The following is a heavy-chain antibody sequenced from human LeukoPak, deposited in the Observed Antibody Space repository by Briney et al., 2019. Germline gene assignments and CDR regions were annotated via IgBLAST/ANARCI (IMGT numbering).Heavy chain of an antibody. CDR1: EYTFSNYA. CDR2: INVGSGNT. CDR3: AILMGLRFLGFDP. J-gene: IGHJ5*02. Sequence: ASVKVSCKASEYTFSNYAIHWVRQAPGQRLEWMAWINVGSGNTEYSQKFQGRLTITRDTSASTAYMELSSLGSEDTAVYYCAILMGLRFLGFDPWGQGTLVTVSS. D-gene: IGHD3-3*01. V-gene: IGHV1-3*01.